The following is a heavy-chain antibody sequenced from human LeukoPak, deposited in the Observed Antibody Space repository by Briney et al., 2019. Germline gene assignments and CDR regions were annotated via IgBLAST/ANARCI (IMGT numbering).Heavy chain of an antibody. Sequence: SVKVSCKASGGTFSSYAISWVRQAPGQGLEWMGRIIPILGIANYAQKFQGRVTITADKSTSTAYMELSSLRSEDTAVYYCARGKVYGGNTYNWFDPWGQGTLVTVSS. CDR3: ARGKVYGGNTYNWFDP. V-gene: IGHV1-69*04. J-gene: IGHJ5*02. CDR2: IIPILGIA. CDR1: GGTFSSYA. D-gene: IGHD4-23*01.